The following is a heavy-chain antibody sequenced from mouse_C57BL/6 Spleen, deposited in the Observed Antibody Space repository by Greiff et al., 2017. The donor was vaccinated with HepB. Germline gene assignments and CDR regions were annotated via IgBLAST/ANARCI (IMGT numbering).Heavy chain of an antibody. V-gene: IGHV5-9-1*02. J-gene: IGHJ4*01. CDR2: ISSGGDYI. D-gene: IGHD2-5*01. CDR1: GFTFSSYA. CDR3: TSLSNFYAMDY. Sequence: EVKLQESGEGLVKPGGSLKLSCAASGFTFSSYAMSWVRQTPEKRLEWVAYISSGGDYIYYADTVKGRFTISRDNARNTLYLQMSSLKSEDTAMYYCTSLSNFYAMDYWGQGTSVTVSS.